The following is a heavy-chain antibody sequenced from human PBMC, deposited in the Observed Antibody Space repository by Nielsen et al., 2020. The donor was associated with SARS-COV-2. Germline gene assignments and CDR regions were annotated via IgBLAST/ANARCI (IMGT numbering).Heavy chain of an antibody. V-gene: IGHV3-23*01. Sequence: GESLKISCAPSGFIFRDYAMSWVRQAPGKGPEWVSVISGSGRVTYYADSVKGRFTISRDNSKNTLYLQMNSLRAEDTAVYYCARGPYTRYGMDVWGQGTTVTVSS. D-gene: IGHD4-11*01. CDR2: ISGSGRVT. CDR1: GFIFRDYA. CDR3: ARGPYTRYGMDV. J-gene: IGHJ6*02.